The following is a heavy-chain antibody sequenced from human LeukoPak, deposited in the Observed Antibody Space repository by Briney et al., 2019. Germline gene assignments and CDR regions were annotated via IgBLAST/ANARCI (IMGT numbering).Heavy chain of an antibody. D-gene: IGHD2-15*01. Sequence: SETLSLTCTVSSFSISSGYYWGWIRQPPGKGLEWLGSIYHTGSTYYNPSLKSRVTISVDTSKNQFSLKLSSVTSADTAVYYCARNRYSAGGGMDVWGQGTTVTVSS. CDR1: SFSISSGYY. CDR2: IYHTGST. J-gene: IGHJ6*02. V-gene: IGHV4-38-2*02. CDR3: ARNRYSAGGGMDV.